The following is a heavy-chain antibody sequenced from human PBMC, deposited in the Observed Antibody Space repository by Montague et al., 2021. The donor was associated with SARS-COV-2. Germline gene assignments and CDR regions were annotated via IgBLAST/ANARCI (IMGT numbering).Heavy chain of an antibody. CDR2: IYYRGTT. CDR1: GGSIDSYY. D-gene: IGHD2-21*02. J-gene: IGHJ5*02. Sequence: SETLSLTCTVSGGSIDSYYWSWLRQPPGKGLEWIGYIYYRGTTNYNPSLESRVTVSVDTSKNQFSLNLGSVTAADTAMYYCARELQYNWFDPWGQGTLVTVSS. V-gene: IGHV4-59*01. CDR3: ARELQYNWFDP.